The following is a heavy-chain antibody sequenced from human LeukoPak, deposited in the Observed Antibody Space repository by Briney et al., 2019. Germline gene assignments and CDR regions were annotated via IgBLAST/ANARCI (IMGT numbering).Heavy chain of an antibody. V-gene: IGHV3-7*01. CDR2: INQDGSRN. CDR1: GFTFSDYW. J-gene: IGHJ4*02. CDR3: ARNRGWQQFDY. Sequence: GGSLRLSCAGSGFTFSDYWIDWVRQAPGKGLEWAANINQDGSRNTYLESVMGRFTISRDNAKNSLYLQMSHLRVEDTAVYYCARNRGWQQFDYWGQGTLVIVSS. D-gene: IGHD5-24*01.